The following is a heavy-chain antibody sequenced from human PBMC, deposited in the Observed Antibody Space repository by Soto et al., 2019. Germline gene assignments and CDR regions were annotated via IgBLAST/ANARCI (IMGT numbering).Heavy chain of an antibody. CDR1: GFTFSSYA. Sequence: GGSLRLSCAASGFTFSSYAMSWVRQAPGKGLEGVSAISGSGGSTYYADSVKGRFTISRDNSKNTLYLQMNSLRAEDTAVYYCAKGRDDSSGYYLDFDYWGQGTLVTVSS. V-gene: IGHV3-23*01. CDR2: ISGSGGST. D-gene: IGHD3-22*01. J-gene: IGHJ4*02. CDR3: AKGRDDSSGYYLDFDY.